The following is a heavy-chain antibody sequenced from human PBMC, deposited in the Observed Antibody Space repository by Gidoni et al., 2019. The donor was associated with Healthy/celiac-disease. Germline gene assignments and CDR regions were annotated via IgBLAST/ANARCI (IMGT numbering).Heavy chain of an antibody. D-gene: IGHD4-17*01. Sequence: EVQLVESGGGLVKPGGSLSLSCASSGFTFSSYSMNWVRQAPGKGLEWVSSISSSSSYIYYADSVKGRFTISRDNAKNSLYLQMNSLRAETAVYYCARPGYGDYVAFDYWGQGTLVTVSS. CDR3: ARPGYGDYVAFDY. J-gene: IGHJ4*02. V-gene: IGHV3-21*01. CDR2: ISSSSSYI. CDR1: GFTFSSYS.